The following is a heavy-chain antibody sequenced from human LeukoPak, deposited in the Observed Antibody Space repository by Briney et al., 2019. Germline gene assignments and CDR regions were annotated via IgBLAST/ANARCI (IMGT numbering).Heavy chain of an antibody. J-gene: IGHJ3*02. CDR3: ARAHYGFWSGYTGGHDAFDI. CDR1: GGTYSSYA. D-gene: IGHD3-3*01. V-gene: IGHV1-69*13. Sequence: SVKVSCKASGGTYSSYAISWVRQAPGQGLEWLGGIIPIFGTANYAQKFQGRVTITADESTSTAYMELSSLRSEDTAVYYCARAHYGFWSGYTGGHDAFDIWGQGTMVTVSS. CDR2: IIPIFGTA.